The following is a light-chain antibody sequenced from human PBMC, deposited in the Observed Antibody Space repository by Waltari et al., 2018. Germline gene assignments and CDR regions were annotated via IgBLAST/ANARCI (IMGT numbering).Light chain of an antibody. CDR1: SSDIGVYNY. V-gene: IGLV2-14*01. J-gene: IGLJ3*02. CDR3: SSYTSSSTWV. Sequence: QSALTQPASVSGSPGQSISISCTGTSSDIGVYNYVSWYQQHPGKAPKLMIYEVSNRPSGVSNRFSGSKSDNMASLTISGLQAEDEADYYCSSYTSSSTWVFGGGTKLTVL. CDR2: EVS.